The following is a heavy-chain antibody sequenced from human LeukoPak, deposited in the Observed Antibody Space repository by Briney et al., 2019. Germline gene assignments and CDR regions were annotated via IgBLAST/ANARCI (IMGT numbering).Heavy chain of an antibody. V-gene: IGHV3-73*01. D-gene: IGHD3-22*01. CDR1: GFTFSGSA. CDR2: IRSKANSYAT. Sequence: GGSLRLFCAASGFTFSGSAMHWVRQASGKGLEWVGRIRSKANSYATAYAASVKGRFTISRDDSKNTAYLQMNSLKTEDTAVYYCTRRNYYDSSGYQPSDAFDIGGQGTMVTVSS. CDR3: TRRNYYDSSGYQPSDAFDI. J-gene: IGHJ3*02.